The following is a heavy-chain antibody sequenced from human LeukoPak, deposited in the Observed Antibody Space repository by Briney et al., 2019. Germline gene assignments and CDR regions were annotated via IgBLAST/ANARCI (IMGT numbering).Heavy chain of an antibody. CDR1: GFTFRSYV. Sequence: GGSLRLSCAASGFTFRSYVMSWVRLAPGKGLEWVSGLNTDGAWIYYADSVKGRFTISRDNSENTLYLQMNSLRVEDTAIYYCAKSTAPCSRGSCYSALESWGQGTLLTVSS. CDR2: LNTDGAWI. D-gene: IGHD2-15*01. J-gene: IGHJ4*02. CDR3: AKSTAPCSRGSCYSALES. V-gene: IGHV3-23*01.